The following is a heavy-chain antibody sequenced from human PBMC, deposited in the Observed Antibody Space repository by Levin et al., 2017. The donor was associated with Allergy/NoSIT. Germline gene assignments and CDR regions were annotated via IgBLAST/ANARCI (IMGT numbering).Heavy chain of an antibody. CDR1: GFTFSMYW. Sequence: GGSLRLSCAASGFTFSMYWMTWVRQAPGKGLDWVAHIKHDGSDRYYVDSVTGRFIISRDNTRNSLSLQMNSLRAEDTAVYYCARVGRAGVAGNAFDIWGRGAIVTVSS. CDR2: IKHDGSDR. CDR3: ARVGRAGVAGNAFDI. D-gene: IGHD6-19*01. V-gene: IGHV3-7*01. J-gene: IGHJ3*02.